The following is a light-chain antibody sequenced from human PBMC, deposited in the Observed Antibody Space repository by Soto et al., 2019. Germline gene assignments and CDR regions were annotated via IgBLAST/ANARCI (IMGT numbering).Light chain of an antibody. CDR3: SSYTTSSTVV. CDR2: EVT. Sequence: QSALTQPASVSGSLGQSITISCTGTSSDVGAYDYVSWYQQNPGKAPKLIIYEVTKWPSGVSNRFSGSKSGSAASLTISGLQAEDEADYYCSSYTTSSTVVFGGGTKLTVL. CDR1: SSDVGAYDY. V-gene: IGLV2-14*01. J-gene: IGLJ2*01.